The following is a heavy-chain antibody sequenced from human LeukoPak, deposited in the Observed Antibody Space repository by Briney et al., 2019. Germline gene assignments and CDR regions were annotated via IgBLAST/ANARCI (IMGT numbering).Heavy chain of an antibody. J-gene: IGHJ4*02. V-gene: IGHV3-48*04. CDR1: GFTFSSYS. CDR3: VRAAHYDSSGFYRPDY. D-gene: IGHD3-22*01. Sequence: GGSLRLSCAASGFTFSSYSMNWVRQAPGKGLEWVSYISSSGSAKYYADSVQGRFTISRDNDRDSLDLQMNSLRGEDTAGYYCVRAAHYDSSGFYRPDYWGQGTLVTVSS. CDR2: ISSSGSAK.